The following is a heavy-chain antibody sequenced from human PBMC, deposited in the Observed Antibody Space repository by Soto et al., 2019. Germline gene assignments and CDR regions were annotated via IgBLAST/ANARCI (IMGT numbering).Heavy chain of an antibody. CDR3: AREGGVWGSFRYFDY. CDR1: GYTFSSYV. Sequence: QVQLVQSGVEVQKPGASVKVSCKASGYTFSSYVINWLRQAPGQGLEWMGWISPYNGNTNYGQNLQGRVTMTTDTPTSIVDMELRSLRSDDTAVYYCAREGGVWGSFRYFDYWGQGTLVTVSP. V-gene: IGHV1-18*04. J-gene: IGHJ4*02. CDR2: ISPYNGNT. D-gene: IGHD3-16*02.